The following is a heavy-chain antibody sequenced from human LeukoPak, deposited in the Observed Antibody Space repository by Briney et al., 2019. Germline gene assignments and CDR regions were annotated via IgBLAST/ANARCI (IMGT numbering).Heavy chain of an antibody. J-gene: IGHJ4*02. CDR1: GGSISSSY. V-gene: IGHV4-59*01. D-gene: IGHD6-13*01. CDR2: IYYSGTT. CDR3: ARGVYIAAAQYAY. Sequence: SETLSLTCTVSGGSISSSYWSWIRQPPGKGLEWIGYIYYSGTTNYNPSLKSRVTISVDTSNNQFSLKLSSVTAADTAVYYCARGVYIAAAQYAYWGQGTLVTVSS.